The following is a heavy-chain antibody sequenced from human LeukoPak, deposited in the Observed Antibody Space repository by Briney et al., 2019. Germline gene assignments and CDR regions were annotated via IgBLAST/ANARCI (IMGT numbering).Heavy chain of an antibody. CDR2: ISYDGSNK. CDR1: GFTFSSYA. Sequence: GGSLRLSCAASGFTFSSYAMHWVRQAPGKGLEWVAVISYDGSNKYYADSVKGRFTISRDNPKNTLYLQMNSLRAEDTAVYYCARGTPLYCGGDCYSGTFDYWGQGTLVTVSS. V-gene: IGHV3-30*04. J-gene: IGHJ4*02. CDR3: ARGTPLYCGGDCYSGTFDY. D-gene: IGHD2-21*02.